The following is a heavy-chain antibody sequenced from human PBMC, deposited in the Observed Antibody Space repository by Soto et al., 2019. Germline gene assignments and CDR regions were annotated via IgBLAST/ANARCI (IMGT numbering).Heavy chain of an antibody. CDR3: ARVLVGGYYGSGSYPYYFDY. CDR2: IYHSGST. V-gene: IGHV4-30-2*01. CDR1: GGSISSGGYS. D-gene: IGHD3-10*01. J-gene: IGHJ4*02. Sequence: PSETLSLTCAVSGGSISSGGYSWSWIRQPPGKGLEWIGYIYHSGSTYYNPSLKSRVTISVDRSKNQFSLKLSSVTAADTAVYYCARVLVGGYYGSGSYPYYFDYWGQGTLVTVSS.